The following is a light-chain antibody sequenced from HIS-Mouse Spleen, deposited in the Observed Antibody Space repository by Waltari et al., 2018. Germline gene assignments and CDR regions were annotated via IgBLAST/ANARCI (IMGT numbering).Light chain of an antibody. CDR3: CSYAGSSTWV. CDR2: EGS. Sequence: QSALTQPASVSGSPGQSITISCTGTSRDVASYNLVSWYQQHPCKAPKLMIYEGSKRPSGFSNRVSGSKSGHTGSLTIPRHQAGDEADYYCCSYAGSSTWVFGGGTKLTVL. V-gene: IGLV2-23*01. CDR1: SRDVASYNL. J-gene: IGLJ3*02.